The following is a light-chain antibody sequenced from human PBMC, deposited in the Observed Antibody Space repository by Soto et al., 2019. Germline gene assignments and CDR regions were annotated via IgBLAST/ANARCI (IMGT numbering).Light chain of an antibody. CDR2: SYN. CDR1: SSNIGSNT. V-gene: IGLV1-44*01. CDR3: AACADRLNSYV. Sequence: QSVLTLPPPGSRTPGQRVAISCSGSSSNIGSNTVNWYQQLPGTAPKLLLYSYNQRSSGVSDRFSGSKSCTSASLALSRVQSEDEVDYYCAACADRLNSYVLGYGTKXTV. J-gene: IGLJ1*01.